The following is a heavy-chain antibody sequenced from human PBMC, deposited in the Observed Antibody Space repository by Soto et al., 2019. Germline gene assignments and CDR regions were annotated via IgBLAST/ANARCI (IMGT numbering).Heavy chain of an antibody. V-gene: IGHV1-69*13. J-gene: IGHJ3*02. CDR2: IIPIFGTA. Sequence: SVKVSCKASGGTFSSYAISWVRQAPGQGLEWMGGIIPIFGTANYAQKFQGRVTITADESTSTAYMELSSLRSEDTAVYYCAREAYDSSGSPVSAAFDIWGQGTMVTVSS. CDR3: AREAYDSSGSPVSAAFDI. CDR1: GGTFSSYA. D-gene: IGHD3-22*01.